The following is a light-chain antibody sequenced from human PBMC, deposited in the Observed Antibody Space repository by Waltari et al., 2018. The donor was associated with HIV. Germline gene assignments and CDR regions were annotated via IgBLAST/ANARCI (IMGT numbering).Light chain of an antibody. V-gene: IGLV1-44*01. CDR1: SSNIGSNT. CDR3: AAWDDSLNGDVV. Sequence: QSVLTQPPSASGTPGQRVTISCSGSSSNIGSNTVNWYQQLPGTAPKLLIYSNNQRPSGVPDRFSGSKSGTSASLAISGIQSEDEADYYWAAWDDSLNGDVVFGGGTKLTV. CDR2: SNN. J-gene: IGLJ2*01.